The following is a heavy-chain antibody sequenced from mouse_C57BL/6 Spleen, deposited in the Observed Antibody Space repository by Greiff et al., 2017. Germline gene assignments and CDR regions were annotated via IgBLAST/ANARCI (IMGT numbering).Heavy chain of an antibody. J-gene: IGHJ4*01. Sequence: EVMLVESGGGLVKPGGSLKLSCAASGFTFSDYGMHWVRQAPEKGLEWVAYISSGSSTIYYADTVKGRFTISRDNAKKTLFLQMTRLRSEDTAMYYCAREGISTTVVAGSSDAMDYWGQGTSVTVSS. CDR3: AREGISTTVVAGSSDAMDY. CDR1: GFTFSDYG. CDR2: ISSGSSTI. V-gene: IGHV5-17*01. D-gene: IGHD1-1*01.